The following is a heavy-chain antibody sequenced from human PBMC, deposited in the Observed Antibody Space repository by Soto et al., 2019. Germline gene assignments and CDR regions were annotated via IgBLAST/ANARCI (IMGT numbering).Heavy chain of an antibody. CDR2: MNPNSGNT. CDR3: ARGNPITIFGVVTRLMDV. Sequence: GASVKVSCKASGYTFTSYDINWVRQSTLQGREWMGWMNPNSGNTGYAQKFQGRVTMTRNTSISTAYMELSSLRSEDTAVYYCARGNPITIFGVVTRLMDVWGQGTTVTVSS. CDR1: GYTFTSYD. J-gene: IGHJ6*02. V-gene: IGHV1-8*01. D-gene: IGHD3-3*01.